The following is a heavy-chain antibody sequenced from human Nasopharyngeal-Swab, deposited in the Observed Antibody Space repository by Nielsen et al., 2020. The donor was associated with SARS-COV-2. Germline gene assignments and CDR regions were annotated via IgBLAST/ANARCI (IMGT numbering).Heavy chain of an antibody. V-gene: IGHV1-58*02. CDR2: IVVGSGNT. D-gene: IGHD3-22*01. CDR3: AADPRYDSSDYWLIFDY. J-gene: IGHJ4*02. CDR1: GFTFTSSA. Sequence: SVKVSCKASGFTFTSSAMQWVRQARGQRLEWIGWIVVGSGNTNYAQKFQERVTITRDMSTSTAYMELSSLRSEDTAVYYCAADPRYDSSDYWLIFDYWGQGTLVTVSS.